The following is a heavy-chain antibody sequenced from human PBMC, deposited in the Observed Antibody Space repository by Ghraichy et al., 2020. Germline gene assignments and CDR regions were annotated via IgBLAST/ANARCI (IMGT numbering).Heavy chain of an antibody. CDR2: IYHSGST. CDR1: GGSISSSNW. D-gene: IGHD1-14*01. Sequence: SETLSLTCAVSGGSISSSNWWSWVRQPPGKGLEWIGEIYHSGSTNYNPSLKSRVTISVDKSKNQFSLKLSSVTAADTAVYYCARDLTGRSDRYYYYDGMGVWGPGNPVNVS. CDR3: ARDLTGRSDRYYYYDGMGV. J-gene: IGHJ6*02. V-gene: IGHV4-4*02.